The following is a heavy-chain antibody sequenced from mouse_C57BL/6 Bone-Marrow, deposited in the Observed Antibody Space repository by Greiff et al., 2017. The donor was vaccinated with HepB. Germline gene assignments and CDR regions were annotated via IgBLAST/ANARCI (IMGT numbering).Heavy chain of an antibody. D-gene: IGHD4-1*01. Sequence: QVQLQQSGAELVRPGASVKLSCKASGYTFTDYYINWVKQRPGQGLEWIARIYPGSGNTYYNEKFKGKATLTAEKSSSTAYMQLSSLTSEDSAVYFCARRTGALDVWGTGTTVTVSS. J-gene: IGHJ1*03. V-gene: IGHV1-76*01. CDR1: GYTFTDYY. CDR2: IYPGSGNT. CDR3: ARRTGALDV.